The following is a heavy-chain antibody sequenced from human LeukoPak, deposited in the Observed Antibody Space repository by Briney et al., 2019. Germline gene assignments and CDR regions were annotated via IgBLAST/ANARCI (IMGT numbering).Heavy chain of an antibody. CDR3: AASTDTAMVPDY. Sequence: SVKVSCKASGFTFTSSAMQWVRQARGQRLEWIGWIVVGSGNTNYAQKFQERVTITRDMSTSTAYMELSSLRSEDTAVYYCAASTDTAMVPDYWGQGTLVTVSS. J-gene: IGHJ4*02. D-gene: IGHD5-18*01. CDR1: GFTFTSSA. V-gene: IGHV1-58*02. CDR2: IVVGSGNT.